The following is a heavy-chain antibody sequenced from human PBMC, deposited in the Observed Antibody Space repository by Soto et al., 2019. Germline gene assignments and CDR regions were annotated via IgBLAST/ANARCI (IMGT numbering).Heavy chain of an antibody. CDR1: GYTLTDLS. CDR3: ATGTPRYSSSWYRDYYYYGMDV. J-gene: IGHJ6*02. Sequence: GASVKVSCKVSGYTLTDLSMHWVRQAPGKGLEWMGGFDPEDGETIYAQKFQGRVTMTEDTSTDTAYMELSSLRSEDTAVYYCATGTPRYSSSWYRDYYYYGMDVWGQGTTVTVSS. CDR2: FDPEDGET. D-gene: IGHD6-13*01. V-gene: IGHV1-24*01.